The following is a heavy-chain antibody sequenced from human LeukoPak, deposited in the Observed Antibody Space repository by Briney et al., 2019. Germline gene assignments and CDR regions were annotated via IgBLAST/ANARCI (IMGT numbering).Heavy chain of an antibody. CDR1: GFTFSSYW. J-gene: IGHJ4*02. CDR2: IKEDGSEK. Sequence: GGSLRLSCAASGFTFSSYWMNWARQAPGKGLEWVANIKEDGSEKYCVDSVKGRFTISRDNTKNSVYLQMNSLRAEDTAVYYCASAIGGSGWADWGQGTLVTVSS. V-gene: IGHV3-7*03. D-gene: IGHD6-19*01. CDR3: ASAIGGSGWAD.